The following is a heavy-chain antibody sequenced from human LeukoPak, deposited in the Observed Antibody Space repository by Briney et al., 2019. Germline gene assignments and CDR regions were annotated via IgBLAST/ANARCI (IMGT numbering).Heavy chain of an antibody. D-gene: IGHD3-16*01. V-gene: IGHV3-23*01. CDR2: ISGSGGST. J-gene: IGHJ4*02. CDR1: GFTLSSYA. Sequence: GGSLRLSCAASGFTLSSYAMSWVRQAPGKGLEWVSAISGSGGSTYYADSVKGRFTISRDNSENTLYLQMNSLRAEDTAVYYCAKTPFGGVIDYWGQGTLVTVSS. CDR3: AKTPFGGVIDY.